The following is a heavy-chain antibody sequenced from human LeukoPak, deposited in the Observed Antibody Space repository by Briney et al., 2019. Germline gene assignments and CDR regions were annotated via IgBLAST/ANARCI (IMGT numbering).Heavy chain of an antibody. CDR2: IWYDGSNK. CDR3: TTVLHYYVIRGYQTSFDY. V-gene: IGHV3-33*01. D-gene: IGHD3-22*01. Sequence: PGGSLRLSCAAYGFTFSSYAMHWGRQAPGKGLEWVAVIWYDGSNKYYADSVKGRFTISRDNSKNTLYLQMNSLRAEDTAVYYCTTVLHYYVIRGYQTSFDYWGQGTLVTVSS. J-gene: IGHJ4*02. CDR1: GFTFSSYA.